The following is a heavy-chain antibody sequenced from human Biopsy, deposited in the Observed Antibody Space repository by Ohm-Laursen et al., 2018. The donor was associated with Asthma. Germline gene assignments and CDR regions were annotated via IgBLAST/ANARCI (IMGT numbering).Heavy chain of an antibody. CDR2: ISYDGSSI. CDR1: RFTYE. V-gene: IGHV3-30-3*01. Sequence: SLRLSCAASRFTYEMHWVRQAPGKGLEWVAVISYDGSSIYYADSVKGRFTISRDNSKNTLSLQMNGLKAEDTAVYYCARDSPSGSDFDYYYFDYWGQGSLVTVSS. D-gene: IGHD5-12*01. J-gene: IGHJ4*02. CDR3: ARDSPSGSDFDYYYFDY.